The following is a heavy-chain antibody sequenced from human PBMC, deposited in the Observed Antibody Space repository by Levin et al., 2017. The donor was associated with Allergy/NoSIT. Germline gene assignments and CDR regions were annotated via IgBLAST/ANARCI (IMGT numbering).Heavy chain of an antibody. J-gene: IGHJ4*02. V-gene: IGHV1-2*02. D-gene: IGHD1-1*01. CDR2: INPNSGGT. CDR3: ARDPLNFERRNYYFDY. CDR1: GYTFTGYY. Sequence: ASVKVSCKASGYTFTGYYMHWVRQAPGQGLEWMGWINPNSGGTNYAQKFQGRVTMTRDTSISTAYMELSRLRSDDTAVYYCARDPLNFERRNYYFDYWGQGTLVTVSS.